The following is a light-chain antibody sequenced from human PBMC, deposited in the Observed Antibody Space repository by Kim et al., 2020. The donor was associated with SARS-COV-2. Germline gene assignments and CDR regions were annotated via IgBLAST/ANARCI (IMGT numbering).Light chain of an antibody. J-gene: IGKJ3*01. V-gene: IGKV1-12*01. Sequence: SEGDRVTIPCLASQGISSWFAWYQQKPGKAPKLLIYAASRLQSGVPSRFSGSGSETDFTLTISSLQSEDFATYYCQQANSFLILTFGPGTKVDI. CDR2: AAS. CDR1: QGISSW. CDR3: QQANSFLILT.